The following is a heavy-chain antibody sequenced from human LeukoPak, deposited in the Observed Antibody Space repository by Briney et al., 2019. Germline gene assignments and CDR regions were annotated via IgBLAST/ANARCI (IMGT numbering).Heavy chain of an antibody. CDR2: ISSSGSTI. V-gene: IGHV3-11*01. CDR3: SRALDITGTASGGWFDP. CDR1: LFTLSDYY. Sequence: GGSLRLSCAASLFTLSDYYMSWIREAPGKGLECGSYISSSGSTIYYADSVKGRFTISRDNAKNSLYLQMNRLRVKDTDVSYCSRALDITGTASGGWFDPWGQGTLVTVSS. D-gene: IGHD1-7*01. J-gene: IGHJ5*02.